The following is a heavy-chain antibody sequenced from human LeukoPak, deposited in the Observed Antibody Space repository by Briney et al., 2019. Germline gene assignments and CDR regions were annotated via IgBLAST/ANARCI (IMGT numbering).Heavy chain of an antibody. CDR2: ISAYNGNT. J-gene: IGHJ4*02. Sequence: RVASVKVSCKASGYTFTSYGISWVRQAPGQGLEWMGWISAYNGNTNYAQKLQGRVTITADKSTSTAYMELSSLRSEDTAVYYCARDREPFRAIGYCSSTSCYGSPFDYWGQGTLVTVSS. V-gene: IGHV1-18*01. D-gene: IGHD2-2*01. CDR1: GYTFTSYG. CDR3: ARDREPFRAIGYCSSTSCYGSPFDY.